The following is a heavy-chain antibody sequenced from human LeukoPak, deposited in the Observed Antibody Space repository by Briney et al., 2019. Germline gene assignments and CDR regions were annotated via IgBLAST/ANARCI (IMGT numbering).Heavy chain of an antibody. CDR1: GGSFSGYY. D-gene: IGHD6-13*01. CDR3: ARGPGSSWYDPYFQH. J-gene: IGHJ1*01. V-gene: IGHV4-34*01. CDR2: INHSGST. Sequence: SETLSLTCAVYGGSFSGYYWSWIRQPPGKGLEWIGEINHSGSTNYNPSLKSRVTMSVDTSKNQFSLKLSSVTAADTAVYYCARGPGSSWYDPYFQHWGQGTLVTVSS.